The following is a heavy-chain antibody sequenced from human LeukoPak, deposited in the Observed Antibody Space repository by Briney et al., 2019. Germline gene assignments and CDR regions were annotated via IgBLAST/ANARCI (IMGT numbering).Heavy chain of an antibody. Sequence: GGSLRLSCAASGFTFSTYWMTRVRQAPGKGLQWVANIKQDGSEKYYVDSVKGRFTISRDNAKNSLFLQMNSLRAEDTAVYYCVTEGGVGTFDPWGQGTLVTVSS. CDR2: IKQDGSEK. CDR1: GFTFSTYW. J-gene: IGHJ5*02. CDR3: VTEGGVGTFDP. V-gene: IGHV3-7*01. D-gene: IGHD1-14*01.